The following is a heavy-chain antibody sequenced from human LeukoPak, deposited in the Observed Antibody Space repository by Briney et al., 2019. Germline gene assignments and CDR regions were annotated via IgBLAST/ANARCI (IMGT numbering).Heavy chain of an antibody. V-gene: IGHV3-49*04. CDR2: SRGTAYGGTT. J-gene: IGHJ5*02. CDR3: TRGVRGESWFDP. CDR1: GFVFGEYA. Sequence: GGSLRLSCAGSGFVFGEYAMTWVRQAPGKGLEWIGFSRGTAYGGTTEYAASLRGRFTISREDSKSIAYLQMNSLTTEDTAVYYCTRGVRGESWFDPWGQGTLVTVSS. D-gene: IGHD3-10*01.